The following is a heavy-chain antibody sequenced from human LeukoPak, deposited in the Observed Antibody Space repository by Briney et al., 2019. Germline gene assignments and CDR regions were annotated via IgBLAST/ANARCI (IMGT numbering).Heavy chain of an antibody. CDR1: GFTFSSYW. D-gene: IGHD5-18*01. Sequence: PGGSLRLSCAASGFTFSSYWMHWVRQVPGKGLVWVPRINSDGSSTDSADSVKGRFTISRDNAKKTLYLQMNSLTAEDTALYYCARGSYGNLLDYWGQGTLVTVSS. J-gene: IGHJ4*02. V-gene: IGHV3-74*01. CDR3: ARGSYGNLLDY. CDR2: INSDGSST.